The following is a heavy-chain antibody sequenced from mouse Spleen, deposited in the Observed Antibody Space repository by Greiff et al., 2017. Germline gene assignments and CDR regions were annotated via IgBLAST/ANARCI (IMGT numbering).Heavy chain of an antibody. CDR1: GFTFSDYG. J-gene: IGHJ1*01. V-gene: IGHV5-17*01. D-gene: IGHD4-1*01. CDR3: ARLGREGYWYFDV. CDR2: ISSGSSTI. Sequence: EVQRVESGGGLVKPGGSLKLSCAASGFTFSDYGMHWVRQAPEKGLEWVAYISSGSSTIYYADTVKGRFTISRDNAKNTLFLQMTSLRSEDTAMYYCARLGREGYWYFDVWGAGTTVTVSS.